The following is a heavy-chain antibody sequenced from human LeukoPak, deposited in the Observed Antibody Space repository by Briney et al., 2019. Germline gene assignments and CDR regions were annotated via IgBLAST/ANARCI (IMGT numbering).Heavy chain of an antibody. V-gene: IGHV3-21*01. Sequence: NPGGSLRLSCAASGFIFSSYSMNWVRQAPGKGLEWVSSISSSSSYIYYADSVKGRFTISRDNAKNSLYLQMNSLRAEDTAVYYCARAGIAAAGKPDWGQGTLVTVSA. CDR1: GFIFSSYS. J-gene: IGHJ4*02. CDR2: ISSSSSYI. D-gene: IGHD6-13*01. CDR3: ARAGIAAAGKPD.